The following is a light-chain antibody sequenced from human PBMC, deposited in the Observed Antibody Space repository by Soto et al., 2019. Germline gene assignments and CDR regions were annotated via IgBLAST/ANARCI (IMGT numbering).Light chain of an antibody. Sequence: VLTQSPATLSLSQGERDTLSCRASENGRTFVDWYQQKPGQAPRLLIYGASNMATDIPARSSGSGSGTDFNLTISNIEPEYLAVYYGQNRINWTLTFRGGTKVQL. CDR3: QNRINWTLT. J-gene: IGKJ4*01. V-gene: IGKV3-11*01. CDR2: GAS. CDR1: ENGRTF.